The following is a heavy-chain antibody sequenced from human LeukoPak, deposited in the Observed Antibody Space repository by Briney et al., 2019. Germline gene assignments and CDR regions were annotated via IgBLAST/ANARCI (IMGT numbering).Heavy chain of an antibody. Sequence: PSETLSLTCAVYGGSFSGYYWSWIRQPPGKGLEWTGEINHSGSTNYNPSLKSRVTISVDTSKNQFSLKLSSVTAADTAVYYCARGVAVFDYWGQGTLVTVSS. CDR1: GGSFSGYY. CDR2: INHSGST. CDR3: ARGVAVFDY. J-gene: IGHJ4*02. V-gene: IGHV4-34*01.